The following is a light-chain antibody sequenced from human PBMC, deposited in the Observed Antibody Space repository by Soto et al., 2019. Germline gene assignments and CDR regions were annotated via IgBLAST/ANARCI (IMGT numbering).Light chain of an antibody. V-gene: IGKV3-20*01. Sequence: EIVLTQSPATLSLSPGERATLFCRASQSIATSQLAWYQQKPGQAPRLLIGASTRATGIPDRFSDSGSGTDFTLTISGLEPEDVAVDYCQQFAASPRTFGQGTTVESK. CDR2: GAS. CDR1: QSIATSQ. J-gene: IGKJ1*01. CDR3: QQFAASPRT.